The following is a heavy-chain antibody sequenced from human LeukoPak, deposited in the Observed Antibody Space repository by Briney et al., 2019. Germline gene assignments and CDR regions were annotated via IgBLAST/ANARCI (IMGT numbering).Heavy chain of an antibody. CDR1: GFTFDDYA. CDR3: AKSLSAHYYYYGIDV. J-gene: IGHJ6*02. CDR2: IDWNGNNI. D-gene: IGHD6-25*01. V-gene: IGHV3-9*01. Sequence: GGSLRLSCAASGFTFDDYAMHWVRQAPGKGLEWVSGIDWNGNNIAYADSMKGRFTISRDNAKNSLYLQMNSLGAEDTAFYYCAKSLSAHYYYYGIDVWGQGTTVTVSS.